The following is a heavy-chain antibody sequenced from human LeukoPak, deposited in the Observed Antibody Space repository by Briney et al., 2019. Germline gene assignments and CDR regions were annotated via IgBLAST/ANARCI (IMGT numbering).Heavy chain of an antibody. D-gene: IGHD1-26*01. CDR3: ARHIVGAVLGYYYYGMDV. J-gene: IGHJ6*02. Sequence: ASVKVSCKASGGTFSSYAISWVRQAPGQGLEWMVRIIPILGIANYAQKFQGRVTITADKSTSTAYMELSSLRSEDTAVYYCARHIVGAVLGYYYYGMDVWGQGTTVTVSS. CDR2: IIPILGIA. V-gene: IGHV1-69*04. CDR1: GGTFSSYA.